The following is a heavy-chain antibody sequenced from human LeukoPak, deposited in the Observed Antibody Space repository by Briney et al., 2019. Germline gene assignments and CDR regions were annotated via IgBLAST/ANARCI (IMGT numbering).Heavy chain of an antibody. Sequence: GGSLRLSCAASGFTFSSYAMHWVRQAPGKGLEYVSAISSNGGSTYYANSVKGRFTISRDNSKNTLYLQMNSLRAEDTAVYYCARGGYYYYYYMDVWGKGTRSPSP. V-gene: IGHV3-64*01. CDR1: GFTFSSYA. CDR3: ARGGYYYYYYMDV. J-gene: IGHJ6*03. CDR2: ISSNGGST.